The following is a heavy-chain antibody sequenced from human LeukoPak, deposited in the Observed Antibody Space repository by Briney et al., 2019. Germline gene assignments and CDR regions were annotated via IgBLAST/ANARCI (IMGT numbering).Heavy chain of an antibody. V-gene: IGHV1-69*04. Sequence: GASVKVSCKASGGTFSSYAISWVRQAPGQGLEWMGRIIPILGIANYAQKFQGRVTITADKSTSTAYMGLSSLRSEDTAVYYCAGSKNVDIVASRLPAFDIWGQGTMVTVSS. CDR1: GGTFSSYA. D-gene: IGHD5-12*01. J-gene: IGHJ3*02. CDR3: AGSKNVDIVASRLPAFDI. CDR2: IIPILGIA.